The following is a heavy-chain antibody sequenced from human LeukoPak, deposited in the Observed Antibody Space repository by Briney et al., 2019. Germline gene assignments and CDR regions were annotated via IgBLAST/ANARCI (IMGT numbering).Heavy chain of an antibody. CDR3: ARDWIELPTRAWNGLDS. V-gene: IGHV3-30*02. J-gene: IGHJ5*01. CDR1: EFPLSSYG. D-gene: IGHD1-1*01. Sequence: RGSLSLSCAASEFPLSSYGMLWVRQAPGQGLEWVAFIRYDGSNKYYPDSVKGRFTISRDNAKNSLYLQIDSLRAEDAGVYYCARDWIELPTRAWNGLDSWGQGTLVSVSS. CDR2: IRYDGSNK.